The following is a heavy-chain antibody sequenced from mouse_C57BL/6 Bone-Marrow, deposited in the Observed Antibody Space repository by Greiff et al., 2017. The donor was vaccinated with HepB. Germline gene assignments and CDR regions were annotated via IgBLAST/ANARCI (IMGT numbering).Heavy chain of an antibody. Sequence: EVNVVESGGGLVQPGGSLKLSCAASGFTFSDYGMAWVRQAPRKGPEWVAFISNLAYSIYYADTVTGRFTISRENAKNTLYLEMSSLRSEDTAMYYCARHFYDGYYDAMDYWGQGTSVTVSS. D-gene: IGHD2-3*01. CDR3: ARHFYDGYYDAMDY. V-gene: IGHV5-15*01. J-gene: IGHJ4*01. CDR2: ISNLAYSI. CDR1: GFTFSDYG.